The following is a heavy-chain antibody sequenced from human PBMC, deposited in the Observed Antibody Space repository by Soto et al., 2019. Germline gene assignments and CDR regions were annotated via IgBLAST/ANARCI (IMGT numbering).Heavy chain of an antibody. CDR1: GFTFSGYA. V-gene: IGHV3-30-3*01. Sequence: GGSLRLSCAASGFTFSGYAMHWVRQAPGKGLEWVAVISYDGSNKYYADSVKGRFTISRDNSKNTLYLQMNSLRAEDTAVYYCARGDLDAFDIWGQGTMVTVSS. CDR3: ARGDLDAFDI. J-gene: IGHJ3*02. CDR2: ISYDGSNK.